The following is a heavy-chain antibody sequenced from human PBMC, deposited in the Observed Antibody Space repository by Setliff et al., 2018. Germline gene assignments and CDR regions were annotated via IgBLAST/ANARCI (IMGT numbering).Heavy chain of an antibody. CDR2: INQYGSEK. V-gene: IGHV3-7*01. Sequence: LKISCAASGFTFSTYWTSWVRQAPGKGLEWVANINQYGSEKYYVDSVKGRFTISRDNAKKSLDLQMNSLRVDDTAVYYCARPGRSNYWDSFDYWGQGILVTVSS. J-gene: IGHJ4*02. CDR3: ARPGRSNYWDSFDY. D-gene: IGHD3-10*01. CDR1: GFTFSTYW.